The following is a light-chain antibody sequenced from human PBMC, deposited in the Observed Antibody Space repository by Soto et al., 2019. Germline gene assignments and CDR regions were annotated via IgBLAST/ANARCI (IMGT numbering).Light chain of an antibody. CDR2: DAS. CDR1: ESVSRN. J-gene: IGKJ5*01. V-gene: IGKV3-20*01. Sequence: EVVMTQSPATLSVSPGERATLSCRASESVSRNLAWYQQKPGQAPRLLIYDASTRATGIPDRFSGSGSGTDFTLTINRLEPEDFAVYYCQQYGSSITFGQGTRLEIK. CDR3: QQYGSSIT.